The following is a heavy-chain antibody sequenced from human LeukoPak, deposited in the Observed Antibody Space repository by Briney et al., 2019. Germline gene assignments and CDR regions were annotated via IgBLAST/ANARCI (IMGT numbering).Heavy chain of an antibody. Sequence: GRSLRLSCAASGFTFDDYAMHWVRRAPGKGLEWVSGISWNSGGIAYADSVKGRFTISRDNARNSLYLQMNSLGAEDTALYYCAKDSGVAATGYGMDVWGQGTTVTVSS. D-gene: IGHD2-15*01. J-gene: IGHJ6*02. CDR2: ISWNSGGI. CDR1: GFTFDDYA. CDR3: AKDSGVAATGYGMDV. V-gene: IGHV3-9*01.